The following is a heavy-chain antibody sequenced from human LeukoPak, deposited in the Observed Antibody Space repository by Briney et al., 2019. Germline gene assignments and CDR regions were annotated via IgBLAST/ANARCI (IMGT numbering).Heavy chain of an antibody. Sequence: PSETLSLTCTVSGGSISSSSYYWGWIRQPPGKGLEWIGSIYYSGSTYYNPSLKSRVTISVDTSKNQFSLKLSFVTAADTAVYYCAGSSSSSIYYDYWGQGTLVTVSS. J-gene: IGHJ4*02. D-gene: IGHD6-13*01. V-gene: IGHV4-39*01. CDR1: GGSISSSSYY. CDR3: AGSSSSSIYYDY. CDR2: IYYSGST.